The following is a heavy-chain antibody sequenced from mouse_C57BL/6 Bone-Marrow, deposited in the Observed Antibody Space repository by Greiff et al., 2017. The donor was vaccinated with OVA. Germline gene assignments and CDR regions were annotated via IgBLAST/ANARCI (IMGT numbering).Heavy chain of an antibody. V-gene: IGHV5-12*01. CDR1: GFTFSDYY. CDR3: ARRFAY. J-gene: IGHJ3*01. Sequence: EVMLVESGGGLVQPGGSLKLSCAASGFTFSDYYMYWVRQTPEKRLEWVAYISNGGGSTYYPDTVKGRFTCSRDNTKNTLYRQMSRLKSEDTAMYYCARRFAYWGQGTLVTVSA. CDR2: ISNGGGST.